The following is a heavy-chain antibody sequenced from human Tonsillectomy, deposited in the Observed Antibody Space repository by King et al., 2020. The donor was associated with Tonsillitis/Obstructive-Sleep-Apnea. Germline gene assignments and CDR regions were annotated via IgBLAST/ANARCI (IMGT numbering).Heavy chain of an antibody. V-gene: IGHV4-34*01. CDR2: INHSGST. CDR1: GGSFSGYY. CDR3: ARGRKGPYYYYYMDV. J-gene: IGHJ6*03. Sequence: VQLQQWGAGLLKPSETLSLTCAVYGGSFSGYYWSWIRQPPGKGLEWIGEINHSGSTNYNPSLKSRVTISVDTSKNQFSLKLSSVTAADTAVYYCARGRKGPYYYYYMDVWGKGTTVTVSS.